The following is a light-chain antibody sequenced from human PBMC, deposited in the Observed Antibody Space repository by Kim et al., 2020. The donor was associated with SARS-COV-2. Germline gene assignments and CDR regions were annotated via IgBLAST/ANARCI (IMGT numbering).Light chain of an antibody. CDR1: KLGDKY. CDR2: QDS. Sequence: VSPGQTTSVTCSGDKLGDKYVCWYQQRPGQSPVLVVYQDSHRPSGIPERFSGSNSGNTATLTISGTQAMDEADYYCQAWDRTTGGVFGGGTQLTVL. CDR3: QAWDRTTGGV. J-gene: IGLJ3*02. V-gene: IGLV3-1*01.